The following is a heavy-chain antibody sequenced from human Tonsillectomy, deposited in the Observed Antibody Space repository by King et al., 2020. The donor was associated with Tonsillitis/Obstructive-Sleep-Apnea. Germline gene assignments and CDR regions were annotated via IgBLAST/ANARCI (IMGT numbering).Heavy chain of an antibody. V-gene: IGHV2-5*02. CDR2: IYLDGVK. Sequence: ITLKESGPTLVKPTQTLTLTCTFSGFSLSTSGVGVGWIRQPPGKALEWLALIYLDGVKRYSPSLKSRLTITKETPKNQVVLTMTNMDPVDTATYYCAHLRYSCYDIHFDYWGQGTLVTVSS. D-gene: IGHD5-12*01. CDR3: AHLRYSCYDIHFDY. J-gene: IGHJ4*02. CDR1: GFSLSTSGVG.